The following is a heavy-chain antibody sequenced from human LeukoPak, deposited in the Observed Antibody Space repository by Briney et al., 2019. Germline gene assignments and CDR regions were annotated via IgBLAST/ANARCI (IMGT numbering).Heavy chain of an antibody. CDR1: GFTFSTYS. D-gene: IGHD5-12*01. CDR3: AKGRPPGVIMAGRGGFDY. Sequence: GGSLRLSCAASGFTFSTYSMNWVRQAPGEGLEWVSSISGSGSYMSYADSVKGRFTISRDNSKNTLYLQMNSLRAEDTAVYYCAKGRPPGVIMAGRGGFDYWGQGTLVTVSS. CDR2: ISGSGSYM. J-gene: IGHJ4*02. V-gene: IGHV3-21*04.